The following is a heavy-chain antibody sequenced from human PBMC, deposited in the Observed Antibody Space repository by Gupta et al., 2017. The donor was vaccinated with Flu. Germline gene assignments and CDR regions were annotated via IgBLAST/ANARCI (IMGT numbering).Heavy chain of an antibody. Sequence: SLTGNYWFRVRQSPGNGREWVGEISHLGSTTDNPALEGGVIISMDTSKNHFALKLNYGHAEDTAKYYCERVRGYSSGGLDHWGLGTLVTVS. D-gene: IGHD2-8*02. J-gene: IGHJ4*02. CDR3: ERVRGYSSGGLDH. CDR1: SLTGNY. CDR2: ISHLGST. V-gene: IGHV4-34*01.